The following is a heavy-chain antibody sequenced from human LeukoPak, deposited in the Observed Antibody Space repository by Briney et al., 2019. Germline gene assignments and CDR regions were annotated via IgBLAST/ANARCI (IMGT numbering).Heavy chain of an antibody. D-gene: IGHD3-3*01. CDR2: MNPNSGNT. CDR1: GYTFTSYD. V-gene: IGHV1-8*01. CDR3: ARGPPLLRFLEWLFPPTFDY. Sequence: GASVKVSCKASGYTFTSYDINWVRQATGQGLEWMGWMNPNSGNTGYAQKFQGRVTMTRNTSISTAYMELSSLRSEDTAVYYCARGPPLLRFLEWLFPPTFDYWGQGTLVTVSS. J-gene: IGHJ4*02.